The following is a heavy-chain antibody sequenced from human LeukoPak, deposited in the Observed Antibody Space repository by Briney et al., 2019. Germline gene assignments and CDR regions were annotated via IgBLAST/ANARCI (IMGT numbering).Heavy chain of an antibody. CDR1: GFTFSGYA. Sequence: GSLRLSCAASGFTFSGYAMNWVRQAPGKGLEWVAVISYDGSNEYYADSVKGRFTISRDNSKNTLYLQMSSLRAEDTAVYYCAKEFNRGLPDYWGQGTLVTVPS. CDR2: ISYDGSNE. D-gene: IGHD2-21*01. V-gene: IGHV3-30*18. CDR3: AKEFNRGLPDY. J-gene: IGHJ4*02.